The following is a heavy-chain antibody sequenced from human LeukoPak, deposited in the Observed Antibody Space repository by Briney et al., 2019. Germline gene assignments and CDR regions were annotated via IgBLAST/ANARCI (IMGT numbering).Heavy chain of an antibody. CDR2: IYYSGST. CDR1: GGSISSVDYY. CDR3: ARLGIDYDILTGYIPDAFDI. J-gene: IGHJ3*02. V-gene: IGHV4-30-4*01. D-gene: IGHD3-9*01. Sequence: SQTLSLTCTVSGGSISSVDYYWSWIRQPPGKGLEWIGYIYYSGSTYYDPSVKSRVVISVDASKNQFSLKLSSVTAADTAVYYCARLGIDYDILTGYIPDAFDIWGQGTMVTVSS.